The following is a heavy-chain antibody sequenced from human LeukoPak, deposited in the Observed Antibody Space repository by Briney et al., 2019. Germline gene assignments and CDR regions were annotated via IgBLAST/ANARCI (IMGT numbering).Heavy chain of an antibody. Sequence: SETLSLTCTVSGGSIGSYYWSWIRQPPGKGLEWIGYYSGSTNYNPSLKSRVTISVDTSKNQFSLKLSSVTAADTAVYYCARGSTYWYFDLWGRGTLVTVSS. CDR1: GGSIGSYY. CDR3: ARGSTYWYFDL. CDR2: YYSGST. J-gene: IGHJ2*01. V-gene: IGHV4-59*01.